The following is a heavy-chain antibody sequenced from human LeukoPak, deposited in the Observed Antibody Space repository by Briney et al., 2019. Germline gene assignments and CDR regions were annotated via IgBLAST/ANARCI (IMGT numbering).Heavy chain of an antibody. D-gene: IGHD1-26*01. J-gene: IGHJ6*02. CDR2: INSANGNT. V-gene: IGHV1-3*04. Sequence: ASVTVSFKASGYTFANYAMHWVRQAPGQSLEWMGWINSANGNTKYSQKFQGRVTITRDTSASTAYMELSSLRSEDTAVYYCARDGRFIVADYYYGMDVWGQGTTVTVSS. CDR3: ARDGRFIVADYYYGMDV. CDR1: GYTFANYA.